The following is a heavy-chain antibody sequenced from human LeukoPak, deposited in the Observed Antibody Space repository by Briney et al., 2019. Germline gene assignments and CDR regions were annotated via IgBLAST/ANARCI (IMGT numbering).Heavy chain of an antibody. D-gene: IGHD2/OR15-2a*01. CDR1: GGSISSYC. CDR3: PMGQYSNHDCTTLGY. Sequence: SETLSLTCTVSGGSISSYCWSWILQPPAKGLEGIGDIYYSWCTNYNPSLKSRVTISVDTSKNQFSLKLSSVTAADTAVYSCPMGQYSNHDCTTLGYWGQGTLVTVSS. CDR2: IYYSWCT. V-gene: IGHV4-59*01. J-gene: IGHJ4*02.